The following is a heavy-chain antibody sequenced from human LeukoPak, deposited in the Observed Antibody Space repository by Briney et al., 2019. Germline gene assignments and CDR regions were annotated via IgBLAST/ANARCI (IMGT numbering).Heavy chain of an antibody. Sequence: ASVKVSCKASGYTFTSYYMHWVRQAPGQGLEWMGIINPSGGSTSYAQKFQGRVTMTRDMSTSTVYMELSSLRSEDTAVYYCARARVLWFGESHTYFDYWGQGTLVTVSS. CDR3: ARARVLWFGESHTYFDY. D-gene: IGHD3-10*01. CDR1: GYTFTSYY. V-gene: IGHV1-46*01. CDR2: INPSGGST. J-gene: IGHJ4*02.